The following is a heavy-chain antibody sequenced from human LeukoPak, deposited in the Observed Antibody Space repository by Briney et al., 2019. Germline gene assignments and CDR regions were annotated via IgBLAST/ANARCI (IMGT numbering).Heavy chain of an antibody. Sequence: GGSLRLSCAASGFTFRDYAMSWVRHAPGKGLEWVSGISGSGGSTSYADSVKGRFTISRDNSKNTLYLQMNSLRAEDTALYYCSLPSNYYDSSGYAYWGQGTLVTVSS. D-gene: IGHD3-22*01. CDR1: GFTFRDYA. CDR2: ISGSGGST. CDR3: SLPSNYYDSSGYAY. J-gene: IGHJ4*02. V-gene: IGHV3-23*01.